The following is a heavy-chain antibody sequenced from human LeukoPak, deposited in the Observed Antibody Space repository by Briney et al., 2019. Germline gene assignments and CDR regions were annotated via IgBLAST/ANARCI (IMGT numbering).Heavy chain of an antibody. J-gene: IGHJ4*02. V-gene: IGHV3-48*03. CDR2: ISSSGSTI. CDR3: ATYRQVLLPFES. Sequence: GGSLRLSCAASGFTFSSYEMNWVREAPGKGLEWVSYISSSGSTIYYADSVRGRFTISRDNSKSTLSLQMNSLRAEDTAIYYCATYRQVLLPFESWGQGTLVTVSS. D-gene: IGHD2-8*02. CDR1: GFTFSSYE.